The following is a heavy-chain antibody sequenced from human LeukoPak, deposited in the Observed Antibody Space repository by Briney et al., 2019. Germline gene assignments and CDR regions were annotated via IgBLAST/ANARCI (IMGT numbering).Heavy chain of an antibody. J-gene: IGHJ3*02. CDR2: ISWNSGSI. D-gene: IGHD1-26*01. V-gene: IGHV3-9*01. CDR3: AKGRGSYVPDAFDI. CDR1: GFTFDDYA. Sequence: GGSLRLSCAASGFTFDDYAMHWVRQAPGKGLVGGSGISWNSGSIGYADSVKGRFTISRDNAKNSLYLQMHSLRAEDTALYYCAKGRGSYVPDAFDIWGQGTMVTVSS.